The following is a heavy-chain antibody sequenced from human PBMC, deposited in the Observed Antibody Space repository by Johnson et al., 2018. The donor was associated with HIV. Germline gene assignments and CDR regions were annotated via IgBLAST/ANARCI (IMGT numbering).Heavy chain of an antibody. CDR1: GFTFSSYW. D-gene: IGHD1-26*01. J-gene: IGHJ3*02. Sequence: VQLVESGGGLVQPGGSLRLACAASGFTFSSYWMHWVRQAPGKGLVWVSRINSDGSNTNYADAVKGRFTISRDNAKNTLYLQMNSLRGEDTAVYYCATDRGGSYDAFHIWGQGTMVTVSS. CDR3: ATDRGGSYDAFHI. V-gene: IGHV3-74*01. CDR2: INSDGSNT.